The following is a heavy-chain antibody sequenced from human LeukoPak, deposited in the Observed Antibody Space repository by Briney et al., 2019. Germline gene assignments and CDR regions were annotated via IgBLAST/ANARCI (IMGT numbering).Heavy chain of an antibody. J-gene: IGHJ4*02. CDR3: ARELMARADY. Sequence: GGSLRLSCAASGFSFSSYWMSWVRQAPGKGLEWVANIKQDGSEKYYVDSVKGRFTISSDNAKNSLYLQINSLRAEDTAVYYCARELMARADYWGQGTLVTVSS. V-gene: IGHV3-7*03. CDR1: GFSFSSYW. D-gene: IGHD2-8*01. CDR2: IKQDGSEK.